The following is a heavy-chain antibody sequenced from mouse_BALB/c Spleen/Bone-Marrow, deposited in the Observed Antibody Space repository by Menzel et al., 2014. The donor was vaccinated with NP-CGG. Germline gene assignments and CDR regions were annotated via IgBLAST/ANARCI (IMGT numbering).Heavy chain of an antibody. CDR3: ARGRTAY. J-gene: IGHJ3*01. Sequence: EVQLQQSGPELLKPGASVKISCKTSGYTFIDYTLHWVKQSHGKSLEWIGGVNPNIGGTNYNQKFKGKDTLTLDKSSSTAYMELRSLTSEDSTVYYCARGRTAYWGQGTLVTVSA. CDR1: GYTFIDYT. CDR2: VNPNIGGT. V-gene: IGHV1-18*01.